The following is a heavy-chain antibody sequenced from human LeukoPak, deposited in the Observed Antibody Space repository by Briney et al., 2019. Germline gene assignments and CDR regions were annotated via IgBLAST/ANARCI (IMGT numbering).Heavy chain of an antibody. Sequence: GGSLRLSCTASGFTFGDYAMSWFRQAPGKGLEWVGFIRSKGYGGTTEYAASVEGGFTISRDDSKSIAYLQMNSLKTEDTAVYYCTSHSLSYYMDVWGKGTTVTVSS. CDR1: GFTFGDYA. CDR2: IRSKGYGGTT. J-gene: IGHJ6*03. V-gene: IGHV3-49*03. D-gene: IGHD4-11*01. CDR3: TSHSLSYYMDV.